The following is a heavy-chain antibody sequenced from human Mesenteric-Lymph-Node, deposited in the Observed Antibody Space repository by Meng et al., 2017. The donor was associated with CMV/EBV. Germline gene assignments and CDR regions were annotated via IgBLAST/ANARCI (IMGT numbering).Heavy chain of an antibody. Sequence: QGQLVQSGAEVKKPGASVKVSCKASGYSFTGYSIHWVRQAPGQGLEWMGRISPNTGDTIYEENFQGRVTMTRDTSINTAYMELSSLTSDDTAVYYCGRGQQTFDPWGQGTLVTVSS. J-gene: IGHJ5*02. V-gene: IGHV1-2*06. D-gene: IGHD1-1*01. CDR2: ISPNTGDT. CDR3: GRGQQTFDP. CDR1: GYSFTGYS.